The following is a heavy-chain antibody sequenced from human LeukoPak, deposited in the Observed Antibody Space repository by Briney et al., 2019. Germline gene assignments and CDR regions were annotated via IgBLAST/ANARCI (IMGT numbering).Heavy chain of an antibody. CDR3: ARANYDFWSVRRDAPNWFDP. D-gene: IGHD3-3*01. V-gene: IGHV4-61*01. CDR1: GGSVSSGSYH. CDR2: IYYSGST. Sequence: SETLSLTCTVSGGSVSSGSYHWSWIRQPPGKGLEWIGYIYYSGSTNYNPSLKSRVTISVDTSKNQFSLKLSSVTAADTAVYYCARANYDFWSVRRDAPNWFDPWGQGTLVTVSS. J-gene: IGHJ5*02.